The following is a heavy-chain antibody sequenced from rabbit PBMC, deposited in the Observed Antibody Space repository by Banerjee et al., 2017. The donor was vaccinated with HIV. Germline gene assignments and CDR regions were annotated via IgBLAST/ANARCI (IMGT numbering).Heavy chain of an antibody. J-gene: IGHJ4*01. CDR1: GFSFSGSYS. V-gene: IGHV1S40*01. D-gene: IGHD2-1*01. Sequence: QSLEESGGDLVKPGASLTLTCTASGFSFSGSYSMCWVRQAPGKGLELIACIYTGSGSTYYASWAKGRFTISKTSSTTVTLQMTSLTAADTATYFCARSYDDYGDLPFNLRGQGTLVTVS. CDR2: IYTGSGST. CDR3: ARSYDDYGDLPFNL.